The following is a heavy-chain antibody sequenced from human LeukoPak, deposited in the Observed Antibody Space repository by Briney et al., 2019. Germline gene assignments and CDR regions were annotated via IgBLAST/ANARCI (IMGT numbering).Heavy chain of an antibody. V-gene: IGHV4-39*07. CDR2: IYYSGST. CDR3: AREGDGYSYGEGSDY. CDR1: GGSISSSSYY. D-gene: IGHD5-18*01. J-gene: IGHJ4*02. Sequence: PSETLSLTCTVSGGSISSSSYYWGWIRQPPGKGLEWIGSIYYSGSTYYNPSLKSRVTISVDTSKNQFSLKLSSVTAADTAVYYCAREGDGYSYGEGSDYWGQGTLVTVSS.